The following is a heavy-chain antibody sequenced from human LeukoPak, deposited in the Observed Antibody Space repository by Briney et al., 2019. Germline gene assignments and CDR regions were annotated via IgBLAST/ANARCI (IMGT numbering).Heavy chain of an antibody. D-gene: IGHD3-9*01. V-gene: IGHV3-11*04. CDR3: AREDYDILTGYYTYYFDY. CDR2: IVGSGATM. J-gene: IGHJ4*02. Sequence: PSETLSLTCTVSGGSISSGGYYWSWVRQAPGKGLEWVSYIVGSGATMSYADSVKGRLTISRDNAKNSLYLQMNSLRAEDTAVYYCAREDYDILTGYYTYYFDYWGQGTLVTVSS. CDR1: GGSISSGGYY.